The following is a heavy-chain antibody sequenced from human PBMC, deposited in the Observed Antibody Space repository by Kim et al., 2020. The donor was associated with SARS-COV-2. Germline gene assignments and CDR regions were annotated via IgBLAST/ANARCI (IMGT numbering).Heavy chain of an antibody. V-gene: IGHV1-69*13. Sequence: SVKVSCKASGGTFSSYAISWVRQAPGQGLEWMGGIIPIFGTANYAQKFQGRVTITADESTSTAYMELSSLRSEDTAVYYCARDGNYYDSSVQHGPYDYWGQGTLVTVSS. D-gene: IGHD3-22*01. J-gene: IGHJ4*02. CDR2: IIPIFGTA. CDR3: ARDGNYYDSSVQHGPYDY. CDR1: GGTFSSYA.